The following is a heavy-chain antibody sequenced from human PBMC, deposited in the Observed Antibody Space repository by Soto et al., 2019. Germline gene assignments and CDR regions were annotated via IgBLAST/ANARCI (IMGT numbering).Heavy chain of an antibody. J-gene: IGHJ4*02. D-gene: IGHD3-22*01. Sequence: PGGSLRLSCAVSGFTFSNYSINWVRQAPGKGLEWVSYISSSGSTIYYADSVKGRFTISRDNAKNSLYLQMNSLRAEDTAVYYCASALDSSGYSPYWGQGTLVTGSS. CDR3: ASALDSSGYSPY. V-gene: IGHV3-48*04. CDR2: ISSSGSTI. CDR1: GFTFSNYS.